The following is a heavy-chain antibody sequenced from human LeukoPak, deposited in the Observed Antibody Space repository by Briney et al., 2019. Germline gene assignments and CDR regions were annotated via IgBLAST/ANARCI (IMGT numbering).Heavy chain of an antibody. D-gene: IGHD2-21*01. CDR1: GGSFSGYY. Sequence: ETLSLTCAVYGGSFSGYYWSWVRQAPGKGLEWVSAISGSGGSTCYADSVKGRFTISRDNSKNTLYLQMNSLRAEDTAVYYCAKFLPTHIVVANYYFDYWGQGTLVTVSS. CDR2: ISGSGGST. CDR3: AKFLPTHIVVANYYFDY. V-gene: IGHV3-23*01. J-gene: IGHJ4*02.